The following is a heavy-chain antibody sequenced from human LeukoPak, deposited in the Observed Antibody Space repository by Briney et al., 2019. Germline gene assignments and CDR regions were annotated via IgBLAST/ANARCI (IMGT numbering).Heavy chain of an antibody. J-gene: IGHJ4*02. D-gene: IGHD3-9*01. Sequence: SETLSLTCTVSGGSISSSSYYWGWIRQPPGKGVEWIGSIYYSGGTYYNPSLKSRVTISVDTSKNQFSLKLSSVTAADTAVYYCARRITGYYDYWGQGTLVTVSS. CDR3: ARRITGYYDY. CDR1: GGSISSSSYY. V-gene: IGHV4-39*01. CDR2: IYYSGGT.